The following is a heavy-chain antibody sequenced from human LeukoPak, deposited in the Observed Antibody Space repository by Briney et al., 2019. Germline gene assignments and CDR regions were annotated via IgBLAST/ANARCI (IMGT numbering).Heavy chain of an antibody. V-gene: IGHV1-2*02. J-gene: IGHJ4*02. Sequence: ASVTVSCKASGYTFTGYYMHWVRQAPGQGLVWMGWINPNSGGTNYAQKFQGRVTMTRDTSISTAYMELSRLRSDDTAVYYCASLGCSGGSCYSVDYWGQGTLVTVSS. CDR1: GYTFTGYY. CDR3: ASLGCSGGSCYSVDY. D-gene: IGHD2-15*01. CDR2: INPNSGGT.